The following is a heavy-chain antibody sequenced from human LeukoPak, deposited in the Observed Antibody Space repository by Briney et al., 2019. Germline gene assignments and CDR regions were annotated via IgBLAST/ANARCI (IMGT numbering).Heavy chain of an antibody. CDR2: IYYTGNT. Sequence: PLETLSLTCTVSGGSISSDYWNWIRQPLGKGLEWIGHIYYTGNTDYNPSLRSRVTISVDTSKSPFSLKLSSVTAADTAVYYCARQEDWRDWAGSTGFDPWGQGTLVTVSS. CDR3: ARQEDWRDWAGSTGFDP. D-gene: IGHD2-21*02. V-gene: IGHV4-59*08. J-gene: IGHJ5*02. CDR1: GGSISSDY.